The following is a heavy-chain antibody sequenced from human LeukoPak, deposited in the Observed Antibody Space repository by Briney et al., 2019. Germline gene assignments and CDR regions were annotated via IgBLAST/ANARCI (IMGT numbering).Heavy chain of an antibody. D-gene: IGHD3-10*01. Sequence: PGGSLRLSCAASGFTFSNYGMHWVRQAPGKGLEWVAFVRNDGTNKHYADSVKGRFTISRDNSKNTLYLQMNSLRAEDTAVYYCAKDLGTLISGIYYYYFDCWGQGTLVTVSS. V-gene: IGHV3-30*02. CDR2: VRNDGTNK. J-gene: IGHJ4*02. CDR1: GFTFSNYG. CDR3: AKDLGTLISGIYYYYFDC.